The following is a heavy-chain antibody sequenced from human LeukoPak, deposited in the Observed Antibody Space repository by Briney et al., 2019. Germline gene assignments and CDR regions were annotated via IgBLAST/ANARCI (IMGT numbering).Heavy chain of an antibody. D-gene: IGHD3-3*01. Sequence: GGSLRLSCAASGFTFSSYAMSWVRQAPGKGLEWVSAISGSGGSTYYADSVKGRFTISRDNSKNTLYLQMNSLRAEDTAVYYCAKASDDVYYDFWSGDIDYWGQGTLVTVSS. J-gene: IGHJ4*02. CDR1: GFTFSSYA. V-gene: IGHV3-23*01. CDR2: ISGSGGST. CDR3: AKASDDVYYDFWSGDIDY.